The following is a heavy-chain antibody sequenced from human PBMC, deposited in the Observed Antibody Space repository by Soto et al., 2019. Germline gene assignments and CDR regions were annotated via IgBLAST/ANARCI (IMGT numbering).Heavy chain of an antibody. CDR2: INPSGGST. Sequence: ASVKVSCKASGYTFTSYYMHWVRQAPGQGLEWMGIINPSGGSTSYAQKFQGRVTMTRDTSTSTVYMELSSLRSEDTAVYYCAIAPLQYYDILTGHPGGYYYGMDVWGQGTTVTVSS. D-gene: IGHD3-9*01. J-gene: IGHJ6*02. CDR3: AIAPLQYYDILTGHPGGYYYGMDV. CDR1: GYTFTSYY. V-gene: IGHV1-46*01.